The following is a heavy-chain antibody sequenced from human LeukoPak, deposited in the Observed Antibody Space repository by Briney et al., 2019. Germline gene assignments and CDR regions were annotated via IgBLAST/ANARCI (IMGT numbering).Heavy chain of an antibody. CDR1: GGTFSSYT. CDR3: ALRITGTINWFDP. D-gene: IGHD1-20*01. CDR2: IIPILGIA. V-gene: IGHV1-69*02. Sequence: GASVKVSCKASGGTFSSYTISWVRQAPGQGLEWMGRIIPILGIASYAQKFQGRVTITADKSTSTAYMELSSLRSEDTAVYYCALRITGTINWFDPWGQGTLVTVSS. J-gene: IGHJ5*02.